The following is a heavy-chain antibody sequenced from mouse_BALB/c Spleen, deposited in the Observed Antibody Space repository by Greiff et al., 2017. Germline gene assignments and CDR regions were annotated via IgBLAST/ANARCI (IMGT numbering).Heavy chain of an antibody. CDR3: ASGDDGFAY. V-gene: IGHV3-6*02. CDR1: GYSITSCYY. Sequence: DVQLVESGPGLVKPSQSLSLTCSVTGYSITSCYYWNWIRQFPGNKLEWMGYISYDGSNNYNPSLKNRISITRDTSKNQFFLKLNSVTTEDTATYYCASGDDGFAYWGQGTLVTVSA. D-gene: IGHD2-12*01. CDR2: ISYDGSN. J-gene: IGHJ3*01.